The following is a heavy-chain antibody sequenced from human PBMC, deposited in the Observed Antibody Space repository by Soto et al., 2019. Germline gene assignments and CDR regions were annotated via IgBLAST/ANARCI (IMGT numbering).Heavy chain of an antibody. CDR1: GFTFNFYG. Sequence: QVQLVESGGGVVQPGRSLRLSCAGSGFTFNFYGMHWVRQTPGKGLEWVAVMSFDGSNEYYADSVKGRFTISRDNSKYTLFQQMNSLRVEDTCVYYCAKDQGDSSNHGTSIHYFSYAMDVWGQGTTVTVSS. D-gene: IGHD4-4*01. V-gene: IGHV3-30*18. CDR2: MSFDGSNE. CDR3: AKDQGDSSNHGTSIHYFSYAMDV. J-gene: IGHJ6*02.